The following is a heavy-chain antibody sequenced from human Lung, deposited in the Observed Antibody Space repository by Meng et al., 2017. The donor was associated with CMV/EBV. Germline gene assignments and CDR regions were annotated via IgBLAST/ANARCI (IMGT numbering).Heavy chain of an antibody. J-gene: IGHJ6*02. Sequence: GEXXTISCAASEFTFSSYSMNWVRQAPGKGLEWVSSISSSGSYIYYADSVKGRFTISRDNAKNSLYLQMNSLRAEDTAVYYCARDDSVLTGYYPIHYFYSMDVWXQGTXVTVSS. D-gene: IGHD3-9*01. CDR1: EFTFSSYS. CDR2: ISSSGSYI. V-gene: IGHV3-21*01. CDR3: ARDDSVLTGYYPIHYFYSMDV.